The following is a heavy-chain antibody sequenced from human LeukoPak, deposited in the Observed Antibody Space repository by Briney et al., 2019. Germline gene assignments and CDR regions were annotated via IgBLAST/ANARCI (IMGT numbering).Heavy chain of an antibody. D-gene: IGHD2-21*02. CDR2: FDPEDGET. CDR1: GYTLTELS. J-gene: IGHJ4*02. V-gene: IGHV1-24*01. Sequence: DSVTVSCKVSGYTLTELSMHWVRQAPGKGLEWMGGFDPEDGETIYAKKFQGRLTMTEDTSTDTAYMELSSLRSEDTAVYYCATGSGDCFFDYWGQGTLVTFSS. CDR3: ATGSGDCFFDY.